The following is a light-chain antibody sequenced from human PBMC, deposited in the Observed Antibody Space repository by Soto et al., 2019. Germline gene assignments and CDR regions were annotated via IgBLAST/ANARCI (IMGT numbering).Light chain of an antibody. CDR1: QSIGSW. CDR2: KAS. J-gene: IGKJ1*01. CDR3: HQYDSYSQT. V-gene: IGKV1-5*03. Sequence: DIPMTQSPSTLSASVGDRVTITCRASQSIGSWLAWYQQKPGKAPKLLIYKASILQSGVPSRFSGSGSGTEFTLTISSLQPDDFAAYYCHQYDSYSQTFGQGTKVEIK.